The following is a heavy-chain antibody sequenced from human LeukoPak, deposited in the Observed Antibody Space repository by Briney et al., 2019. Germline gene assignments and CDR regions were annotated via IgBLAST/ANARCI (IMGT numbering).Heavy chain of an antibody. V-gene: IGHV3-49*03. CDR1: GFTFGDYA. J-gene: IGHJ4*02. Sequence: GRSLRLSCTASGFTFGDYAMSWFRQAPGKGLEWVGFIRSKAYGGTTEYAASVKGRSTISRDDSKSIAYLQMNSLKTEDTAVYYCTTEGYGSGSYYPGPDYWGQGTLVTVSS. CDR3: TTEGYGSGSYYPGPDY. D-gene: IGHD3-10*01. CDR2: IRSKAYGGTT.